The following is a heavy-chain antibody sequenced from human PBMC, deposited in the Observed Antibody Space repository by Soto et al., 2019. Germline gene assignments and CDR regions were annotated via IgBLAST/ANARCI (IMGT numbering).Heavy chain of an antibody. CDR1: GLTFSSYA. Sequence: EVQLLESGGGLVQPGGSLRLSCAASGLTFSSYAMSWVRQAPGKGLEWGSAISGSGGSTYYADSVKGRFTVSRDNSKNTLYLQMNSLRAEDTAIYYCAKVVDYDYWGQGTLVTVSS. V-gene: IGHV3-23*01. D-gene: IGHD2-15*01. CDR3: AKVVDYDY. CDR2: ISGSGGST. J-gene: IGHJ4*02.